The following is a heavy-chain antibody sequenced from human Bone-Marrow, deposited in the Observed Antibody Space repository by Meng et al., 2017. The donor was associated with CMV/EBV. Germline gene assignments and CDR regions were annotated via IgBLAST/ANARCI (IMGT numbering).Heavy chain of an antibody. Sequence: ASVKVSCKASGYTFTSYYMHWVRQAPGQGLEWMGIINPSGGSTSYAQKFQGRVTMTRNTSTSTAYMELSSLRSEDTAVYYCARACRRGAARCGLDYWGQGTLVTVSS. CDR1: GYTFTSYY. D-gene: IGHD6-6*01. J-gene: IGHJ4*02. CDR3: ARACRRGAARCGLDY. CDR2: INPSGGST. V-gene: IGHV1-46*01.